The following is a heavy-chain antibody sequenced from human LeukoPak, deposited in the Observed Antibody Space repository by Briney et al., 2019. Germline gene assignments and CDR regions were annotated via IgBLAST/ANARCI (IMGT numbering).Heavy chain of an antibody. CDR1: GFTFDDYA. J-gene: IGHJ4*02. CDR3: AKGPYSSGWYYFDY. V-gene: IGHV3-9*01. D-gene: IGHD6-19*01. CDR2: ISWNSGSI. Sequence: GRSLRLSCAASGFTFDDYAMHWVRQAPGKGLEWVSGISWNSGSIGYADSVKGRFTISRDNAKNSLYLQMNSLRAEDTALYYCAKGPYSSGWYYFDYWGQGTPVTVSS.